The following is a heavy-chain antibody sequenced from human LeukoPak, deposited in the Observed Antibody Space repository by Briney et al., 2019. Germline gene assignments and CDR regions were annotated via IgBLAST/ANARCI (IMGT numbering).Heavy chain of an antibody. D-gene: IGHD3-10*01. V-gene: IGHV4-31*03. J-gene: IGHJ4*02. CDR1: GVSIASNTHY. CDR3: ALSRYGEALFDY. Sequence: SETPSLTCNVSGVSIASNTHYWTWIRQHPGTGLEWIGFISYSDPTSYNPSLQSRVAFSLDTSKNQFSLQLHSVTAADTAVYYCALSRYGEALFDYWGQGSLVTVSS. CDR2: ISYSDPT.